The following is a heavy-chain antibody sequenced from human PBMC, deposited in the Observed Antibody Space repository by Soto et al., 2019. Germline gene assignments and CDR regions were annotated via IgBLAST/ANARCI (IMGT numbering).Heavy chain of an antibody. CDR1: GGTFSSYA. D-gene: IGHD2-2*02. CDR3: ARDGGCSSTSCYRGDYYDYYGMDV. Sequence: ASVKVSCKASGGTFSSYAISWVRQAPGQGLEWMGGIIPIFGTANYAQKFQGRVTITADKSTSTAYMELSSLRSEDTAVYYCARDGGCSSTSCYRGDYYDYYGMDVWGQGTTVTVSS. CDR2: IIPIFGTA. V-gene: IGHV1-69*06. J-gene: IGHJ6*02.